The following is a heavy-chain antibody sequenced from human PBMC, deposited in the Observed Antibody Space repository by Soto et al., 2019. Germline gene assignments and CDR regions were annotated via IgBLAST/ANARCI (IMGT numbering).Heavy chain of an antibody. Sequence: GASVKVSCKASVGTFSSYTISWVRQAPGQGLEWMGRIVPILGIANYAQKFQGRVTITADKSTSTAYMELSSLRSEDTAVYYCARVSAHDAFDIWGQGTMVTVSS. CDR2: IVPILGIA. V-gene: IGHV1-69*02. CDR1: VGTFSSYT. J-gene: IGHJ3*02. CDR3: ARVSAHDAFDI.